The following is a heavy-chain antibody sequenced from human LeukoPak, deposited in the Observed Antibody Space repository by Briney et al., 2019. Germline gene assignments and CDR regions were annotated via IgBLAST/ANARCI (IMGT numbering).Heavy chain of an antibody. CDR3: AKAGGGYCSGGSCYYFDY. Sequence: PGGSLRLSCAASGFTFSSYAMSWARQAPGKGLEWVSAISGSGGSTYYADSVKGRFTISRDNSKNTLYLQMNSLRAEDTAVYYCAKAGGGYCSGGSCYYFDYWGQGTLVTVSS. V-gene: IGHV3-23*01. CDR2: ISGSGGST. D-gene: IGHD2-15*01. CDR1: GFTFSSYA. J-gene: IGHJ4*02.